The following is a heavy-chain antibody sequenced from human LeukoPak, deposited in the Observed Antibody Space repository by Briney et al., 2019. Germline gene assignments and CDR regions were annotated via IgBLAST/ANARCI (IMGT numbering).Heavy chain of an antibody. D-gene: IGHD3-22*01. J-gene: IGHJ3*02. CDR1: GYTFTSYD. CDR2: MNPNSGNT. Sequence: ASVKVSCKASGYTFTSYDINWVRQATGQGLEWMGWMNPNSGNTGYAQKFQGRVTITRNTSISTAYMELSSLRSEDTAVYYCARGGLGYYDSSGSFDIWGQGTMVTVSS. V-gene: IGHV1-8*03. CDR3: ARGGLGYYDSSGSFDI.